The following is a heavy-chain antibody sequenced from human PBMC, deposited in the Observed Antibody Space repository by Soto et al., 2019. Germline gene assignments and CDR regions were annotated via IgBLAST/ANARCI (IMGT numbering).Heavy chain of an antibody. Sequence: QVQLVESGGGVVQPGRSLRLSCAASGFTFSSYPMHWVRQAPGKGLEWVALISDDGSNKYYADSVKGRFTISRDNSKNTLYLQMNRLRTEDTAVYYCARAGAVGDNDGYFQHWGQGTLVTASS. CDR1: GFTFSSYP. CDR3: ARAGAVGDNDGYFQH. CDR2: ISDDGSNK. D-gene: IGHD6-19*01. J-gene: IGHJ1*01. V-gene: IGHV3-30-3*01.